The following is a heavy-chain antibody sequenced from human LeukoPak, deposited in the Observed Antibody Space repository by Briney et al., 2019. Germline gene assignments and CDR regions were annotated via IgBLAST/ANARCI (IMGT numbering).Heavy chain of an antibody. CDR1: GYSISSGYY. CDR2: IYHSGST. J-gene: IGHJ4*02. Sequence: PSETLSLTCAVSGYSISSGYYWGWIRQPPGKGLEWIGSIYHSGSTYYNPSLKSRVTISVDTSKNQFSLKLSSVTAADTAVYYRARMLDWSGYSGDYWGQGTLVTVSS. CDR3: ARMLDWSGYSGDY. D-gene: IGHD3-3*01. V-gene: IGHV4-38-2*01.